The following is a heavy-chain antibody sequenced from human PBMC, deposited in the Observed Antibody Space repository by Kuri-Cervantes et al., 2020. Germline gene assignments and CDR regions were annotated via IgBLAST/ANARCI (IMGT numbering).Heavy chain of an antibody. Sequence: SGTTLVKPTQTLTLTCTFSWFSLKSSGVSVGWLRQSPGKALEWLSLIYWDDDKRYSPSLKSRLTITKDTSKNQVVLTMTNMDPVDTGTYYCAHSGGSPGYTSSWGFYYYAMDVWGQGTTVTVSS. V-gene: IGHV2-5*02. CDR2: IYWDDDK. J-gene: IGHJ6*02. CDR1: WFSLKSSGVS. D-gene: IGHD6-13*01. CDR3: AHSGGSPGYTSSWGFYYYAMDV.